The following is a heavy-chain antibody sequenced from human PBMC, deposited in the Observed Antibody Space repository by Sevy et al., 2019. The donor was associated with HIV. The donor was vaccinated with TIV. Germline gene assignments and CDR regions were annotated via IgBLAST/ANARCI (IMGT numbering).Heavy chain of an antibody. Sequence: SETLSLTCTVSGGSISSSSYYWGWIRQPPGKGLEWIGSIYYSGSTYYNPSFKSRVTISVDTSKNQFSLKLSSVTAADTAVYYCASLPAVAGTQRDYWGQGTLVTVSS. D-gene: IGHD6-19*01. CDR2: IYYSGST. CDR1: GGSISSSSYY. CDR3: ASLPAVAGTQRDY. J-gene: IGHJ4*02. V-gene: IGHV4-39*01.